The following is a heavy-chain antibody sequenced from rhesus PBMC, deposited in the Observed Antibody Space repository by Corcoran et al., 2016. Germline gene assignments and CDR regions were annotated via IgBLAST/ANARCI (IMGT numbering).Heavy chain of an antibody. CDR2: INPKTGGT. V-gene: IGHV1-138*01. D-gene: IGHD6-25*01. J-gene: IGHJ4*01. CDR1: GYNFTDYY. Sequence: QVQLVQSGTEVKKPGCYANVSCKASGYNFTDYYVRWVRQAPGQGLEWVGEINPKTGGTNYAQKFQSRVIVTRDTSTSTAYMDLSSLRSEDTAVYYCTRDRDSGTWNFGYWGQGVLVIVSS. CDR3: TRDRDSGTWNFGY.